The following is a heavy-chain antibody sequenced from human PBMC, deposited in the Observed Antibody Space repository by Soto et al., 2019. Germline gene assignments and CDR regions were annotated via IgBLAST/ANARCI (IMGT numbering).Heavy chain of an antibody. Sequence: SETLSLTCSVSGAALNSGNYYWSWIRQVPGKGLEWIGHIYVTGAVDYNPSLRDRITISQDTSERQFSLNLRLVTAADTAVYYCTRLRIATNNYKWFDPWGQGTLVTVSS. D-gene: IGHD2-21*01. CDR1: GAALNSGNYY. CDR2: IYVTGAV. V-gene: IGHV4-31*03. CDR3: TRLRIATNNYKWFDP. J-gene: IGHJ5*02.